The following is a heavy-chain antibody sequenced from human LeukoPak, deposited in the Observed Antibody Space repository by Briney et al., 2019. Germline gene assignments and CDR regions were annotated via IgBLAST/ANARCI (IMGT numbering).Heavy chain of an antibody. Sequence: GGSLRLSCAASGFTFSSYDMHWVRQATGKGLEWVSAIGTAGDTYYPGSVKGRFTISRDNAKNSLYLQMNSLRAEDTAVYYCAREVYCGGDCYPEYFQHWGQGTLVTVSS. D-gene: IGHD2-21*02. V-gene: IGHV3-13*01. CDR1: GFTFSSYD. CDR2: IGTAGDT. CDR3: AREVYCGGDCYPEYFQH. J-gene: IGHJ1*01.